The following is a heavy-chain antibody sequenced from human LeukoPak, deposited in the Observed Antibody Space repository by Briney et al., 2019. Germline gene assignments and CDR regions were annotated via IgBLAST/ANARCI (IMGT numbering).Heavy chain of an antibody. V-gene: IGHV1-69*05. J-gene: IGHJ4*02. D-gene: IGHD4-17*01. CDR3: ARGGNGDSVFDY. Sequence: SVKVSCKASGGTFTSYAISWVRQAPGQGLEWMGGIIPIFGKANYAQKFQGRVTITTDESTTTAYMELSSVRSEDTAVYYCARGGNGDSVFDYWGQGTLVTVSS. CDR1: GGTFTSYA. CDR2: IIPIFGKA.